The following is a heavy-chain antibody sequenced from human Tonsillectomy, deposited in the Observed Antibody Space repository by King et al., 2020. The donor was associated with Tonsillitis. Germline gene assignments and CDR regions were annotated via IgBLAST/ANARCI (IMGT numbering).Heavy chain of an antibody. V-gene: IGHV3-23*04. CDR3: AEVLSGAYCGGDCYSGFEY. Sequence: VQLVESGGGLVQPGGSLRLSCAASGFSFSRYAMSWVRQAPGKGLEWVSAVSGSGGSTYYADSVKGRFTISRDNSKDTLYLQMNSLRAEDTAVYYCAEVLSGAYCGGDCYSGFEYWGQGTLVTVSS. J-gene: IGHJ4*02. CDR1: GFSFSRYA. CDR2: VSGSGGST. D-gene: IGHD2-21*02.